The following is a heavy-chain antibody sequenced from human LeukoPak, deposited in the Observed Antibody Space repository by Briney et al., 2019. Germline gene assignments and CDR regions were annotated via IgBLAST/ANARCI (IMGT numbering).Heavy chain of an antibody. D-gene: IGHD1-7*01. CDR2: ISHSGNNV. Sequence: PGGSLRLSCATSGFTFSSYAMTWIRQAPGKGLEWVSSISHSGNNVYYADSVKGRFTMSRDKFKNTIYLQMNSLIDADTAVYYCAKGHMAAPKVELRKNYYYYYYMDVWGKGTTVTVPS. CDR1: GFTFSSYA. J-gene: IGHJ6*03. CDR3: AKGHMAAPKVELRKNYYYYYYMDV. V-gene: IGHV3-23*01.